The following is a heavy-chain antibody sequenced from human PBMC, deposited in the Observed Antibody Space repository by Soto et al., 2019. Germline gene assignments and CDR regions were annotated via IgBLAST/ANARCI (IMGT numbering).Heavy chain of an antibody. D-gene: IGHD4-4*01. J-gene: IGHJ4*02. CDR2: IAGVIT. CDR1: GLTFNSYA. Sequence: PGGSLRLSCAASGLTFNSYAMSWVRQAPGKGLEWVSGIAGVITYYADAVKGRFTISRDNSKNTLYVEMNSLRAEDTAVYYCAKSGYSTTRGPSFYFDYWGQGTLVTVSS. V-gene: IGHV3-23*01. CDR3: AKSGYSTTRGPSFYFDY.